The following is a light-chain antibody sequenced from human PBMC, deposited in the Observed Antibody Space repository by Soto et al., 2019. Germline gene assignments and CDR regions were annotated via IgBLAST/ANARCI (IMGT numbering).Light chain of an antibody. Sequence: DIQLTQSPSSLSASVGDRVTISCRASQSVSSWLAWYQQKPGKAPKLLIFQASNLESEVPSRFSGSGSGTEFTLTINSLQPDDFAAYYCQQCGRYPYTFGQGTQLEIK. CDR1: QSVSSW. CDR2: QAS. V-gene: IGKV1-5*03. J-gene: IGKJ2*01. CDR3: QQCGRYPYT.